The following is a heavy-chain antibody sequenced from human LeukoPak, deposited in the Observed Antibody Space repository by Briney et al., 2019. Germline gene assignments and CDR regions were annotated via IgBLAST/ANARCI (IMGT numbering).Heavy chain of an antibody. CDR3: AREVSRWPYYFDY. V-gene: IGHV4-30-4*01. CDR1: GGSISSGDYY. Sequence: KPSETLSLTCTVSGGSISSGDYYWSWIRQPPGKGLEWIGYIYYSGSTYYNPSLKSRVTISVDTSKNQFSLKLSSVTAADTAVYYCAREVSRWPYYFDYWGQGTLVTVSS. CDR2: IYYSGST. D-gene: IGHD4-23*01. J-gene: IGHJ4*02.